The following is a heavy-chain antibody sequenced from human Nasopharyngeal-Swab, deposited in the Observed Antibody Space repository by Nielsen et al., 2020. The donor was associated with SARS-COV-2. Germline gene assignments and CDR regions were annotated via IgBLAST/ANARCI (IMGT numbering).Heavy chain of an antibody. Sequence: ASVKVSCKASGYTFSKYAINWVRHAPGQGLEWMGWINTNAGTATYVQGFTGRFVFSLDTSVSTAYLQIDSLRTEDSAVFYCARDTWDVWGQGTTVTVSS. V-gene: IGHV7-4-1*01. J-gene: IGHJ6*02. CDR1: GYTFSKYA. D-gene: IGHD2/OR15-2a*01. CDR2: INTNAGTA. CDR3: ARDTWDV.